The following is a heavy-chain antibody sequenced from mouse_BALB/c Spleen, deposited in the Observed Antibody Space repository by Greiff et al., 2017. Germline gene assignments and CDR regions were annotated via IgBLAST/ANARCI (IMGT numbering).Heavy chain of an antibody. D-gene: IGHD1-1*01. J-gene: IGHJ4*01. CDR2: ISTYNGNT. V-gene: IGHV1-67*01. CDR3: ARTTVVAHYAMDY. Sequence: VKLVESGPEVVRPGVSVKISCKGSGYTFTDYAMHWVKQSHAKSLEWIGVISTYNGNTNYNQKFKGKATMTVDKSSSTAYMELARLTSEDSAIYYCARTTVVAHYAMDYWGQGTSVTVSS. CDR1: GYTFTDYA.